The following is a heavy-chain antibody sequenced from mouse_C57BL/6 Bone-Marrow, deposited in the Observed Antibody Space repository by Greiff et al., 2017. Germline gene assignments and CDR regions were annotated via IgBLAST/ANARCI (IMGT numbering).Heavy chain of an antibody. CDR3: ARSHYDYDEGFAY. J-gene: IGHJ3*01. V-gene: IGHV1-81*01. Sequence: VQLQQSGAELARPGASVKLSCKASGYTFTSYGISWVKQRTGQGLEWIGEIYPRSGNTYYNEKFKGKATLTADKSSSPAYMELRSLTSEDSAVYFCARSHYDYDEGFAYWGQGTLVTVSA. CDR2: IYPRSGNT. CDR1: GYTFTSYG. D-gene: IGHD2-4*01.